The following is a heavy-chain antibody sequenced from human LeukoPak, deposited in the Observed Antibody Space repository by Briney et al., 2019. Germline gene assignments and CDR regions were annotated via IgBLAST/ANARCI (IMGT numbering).Heavy chain of an antibody. J-gene: IGHJ6*02. CDR1: GYTFTSYL. CDR2: INPNGSST. CDR3: ARESGIPDAYYCGMDV. V-gene: IGHV1-46*01. Sequence: ASVKVSCRASGYTFTSYLMHWMRQAPGQGLEYMGVINPNGSSTKYVHKFQGRVTMTSDTSTSTLYMELSSLRYEDTAMYYCARESGIPDAYYCGMDVWGQGTTVTVSS. D-gene: IGHD1-14*01.